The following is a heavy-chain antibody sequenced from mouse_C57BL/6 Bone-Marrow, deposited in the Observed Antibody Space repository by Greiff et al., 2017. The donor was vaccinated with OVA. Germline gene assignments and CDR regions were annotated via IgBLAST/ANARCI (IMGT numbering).Heavy chain of an antibody. D-gene: IGHD1-1*01. Sequence: QVQLQQPGAELVKPGASVKMSCKASGYTFTSYWITWVNQRPGQGLEWIGDIYPGSGRTNYNEKFKSQATLTVDKSSSTAYMQLSSLTSEDSAGYYCARSGITTVEGDFAMGYWGQGTSGTVSS. CDR3: ARSGITTVEGDFAMGY. V-gene: IGHV1-55*01. CDR1: GYTFTSYW. J-gene: IGHJ4*01. CDR2: IYPGSGRT.